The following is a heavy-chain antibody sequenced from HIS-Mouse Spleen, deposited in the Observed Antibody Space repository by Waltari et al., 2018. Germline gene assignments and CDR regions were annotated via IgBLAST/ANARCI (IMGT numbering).Heavy chain of an antibody. CDR3: AREIPYSSSWYDWYFDL. D-gene: IGHD6-13*01. V-gene: IGHV4-39*07. Sequence: QLQLQESGPGLVKPSETLSLTCTVSGGSITSSRYYWGWCRQPPGTGLEWIGSIYYSGRTYYNPSLKSRVTISVDTSKNQFSLKLSSVTAADTAVYYCAREIPYSSSWYDWYFDLWGRGTLVTVSS. J-gene: IGHJ2*01. CDR1: GGSITSSRYY. CDR2: IYYSGRT.